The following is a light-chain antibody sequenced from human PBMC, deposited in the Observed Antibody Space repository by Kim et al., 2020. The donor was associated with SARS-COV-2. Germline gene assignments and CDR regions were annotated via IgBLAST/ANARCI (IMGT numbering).Light chain of an antibody. CDR2: GAS. Sequence: VSPGERATRSCRASQSISNELAWYQQRPGQPPRLLISGASTRATGIPARFSGGGSGTEFALTINSLQSEDFAVYYCQQYNKWPRTFGQGTKVEIK. J-gene: IGKJ1*01. CDR3: QQYNKWPRT. V-gene: IGKV3-15*01. CDR1: QSISNE.